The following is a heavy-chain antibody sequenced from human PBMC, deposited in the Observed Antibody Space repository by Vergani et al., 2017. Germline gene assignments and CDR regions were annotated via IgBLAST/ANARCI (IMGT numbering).Heavy chain of an antibody. D-gene: IGHD1-1*01. J-gene: IGHJ3*01. Sequence: SWVRQAPGKGLEWMAWIRPYTGHTIYAQKFQDRVTMTADTSTNTAYMELRSLRSDDTAVYFCARVAPSNSEVTPTAFDVWGQGTMVTVSS. CDR3: ARVAPSNSEVTPTAFDV. CDR2: IRPYTGHT. V-gene: IGHV1-18*01.